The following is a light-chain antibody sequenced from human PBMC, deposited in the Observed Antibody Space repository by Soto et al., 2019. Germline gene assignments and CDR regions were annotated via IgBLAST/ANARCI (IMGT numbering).Light chain of an antibody. CDR2: DNN. V-gene: IGLV1-51*01. J-gene: IGLJ1*01. Sequence: QSVLTRPPSVSAALGQKVTISCSGSSSNIGNNYVSWYQQLPGTAPKLLIYDNNKRPSGIPDRFSGSKSGTSATLGITGLQTGDEADYYCGTWDSSLSAGPYVFGTGTKVTVL. CDR3: GTWDSSLSAGPYV. CDR1: SSNIGNNY.